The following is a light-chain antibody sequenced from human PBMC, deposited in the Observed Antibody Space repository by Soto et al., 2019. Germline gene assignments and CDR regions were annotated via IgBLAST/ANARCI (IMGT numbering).Light chain of an antibody. Sequence: EIVVTHSPVTLSLSPVGRATLSCRASQSVSSYLAWYQQKPGQAPRLLIYDASNRATGIPARFSGSGSGTDFTLTISSLEPEDIAVYYCQQRSNWRVTFGGGTKVDIK. CDR1: QSVSSY. J-gene: IGKJ4*01. CDR3: QQRSNWRVT. V-gene: IGKV3-11*01. CDR2: DAS.